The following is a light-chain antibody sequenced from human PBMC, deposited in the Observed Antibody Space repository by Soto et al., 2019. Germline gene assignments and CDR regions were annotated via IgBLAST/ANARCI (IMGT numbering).Light chain of an antibody. J-gene: IGLJ3*02. Sequence: QTVVTQEPSFSVSPGGTITLTCGLSSGSVSTNNYPSWYQQTPGQAPRTLIYNTNTRSSGVPDRFSGSILGNQAALTITGAQADDECDYYCLLYVGSGIHWVFGGGTNLTVL. V-gene: IGLV8-61*01. CDR1: SGSVSTNNY. CDR2: NTN. CDR3: LLYVGSGIHWV.